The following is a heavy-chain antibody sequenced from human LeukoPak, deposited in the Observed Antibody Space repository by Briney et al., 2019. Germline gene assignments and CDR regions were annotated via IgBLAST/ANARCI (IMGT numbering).Heavy chain of an antibody. V-gene: IGHV3-33*01. CDR2: IWYDGSNK. J-gene: IGHJ3*02. CDR3: ARDLKGYCSGGSCYFDAFDI. D-gene: IGHD2-15*01. CDR1: GFTFSSYG. Sequence: GGSLRLSCAASGFTFSSYGMHWVRQAPGKGLEWVAVIWYDGSNKYYADSVKGRFTISRDNSKNTLYLQMNSLRAEDTAVYYCARDLKGYCSGGSCYFDAFDIWGQGTLVTVSS.